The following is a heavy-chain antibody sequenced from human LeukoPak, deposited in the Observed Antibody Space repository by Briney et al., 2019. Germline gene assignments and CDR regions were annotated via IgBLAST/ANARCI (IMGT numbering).Heavy chain of an antibody. D-gene: IGHD3-3*01. V-gene: IGHV1-2*02. CDR2: INPNSGGT. J-gene: IGHJ5*01. Sequence: ASVKVSCKASGYTFTGYYMHWVRQAPGQGLEWMGWINPNSGGTNYAQKFQGRVTMTRDTSISTAYMELSRLRSDDTAVYYRARVDVLRFLEWFDYWGQGTLVTVSS. CDR3: ARVDVLRFLEWFDY. CDR1: GYTFTGYY.